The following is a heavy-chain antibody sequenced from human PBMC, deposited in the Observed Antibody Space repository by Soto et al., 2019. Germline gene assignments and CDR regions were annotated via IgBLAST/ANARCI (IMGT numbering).Heavy chain of an antibody. D-gene: IGHD4-17*01. CDR1: GYTFTNYD. CDR2: TNPKSGYT. CDR3: ARTAGDLDY. J-gene: IGHJ4*02. V-gene: IGHV1-8*01. Sequence: ASVKVSCKTSGYTFTNYDINWVRQATGQGLEWTGWTNPKSGYTGSAQKFQGRVTMTRDSSIRTAYMEPHSLTSEDTAVYYCARTAGDLDYWGQGTLVTVSS.